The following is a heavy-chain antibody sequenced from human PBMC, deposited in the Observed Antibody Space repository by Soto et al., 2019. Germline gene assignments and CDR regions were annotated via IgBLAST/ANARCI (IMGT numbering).Heavy chain of an antibody. Sequence: EVQLVESGGGLVQPGGSLRLSCAASGFTFSSYWMSWVRQAPGKGLEWVANIKQDGSEKYYVDSVKGRFTISRDNAKNSLYLHMNSLRAEDTAVYYCARSSSGSYYRGRKGYYFDYWGQGTLVTVSS. V-gene: IGHV3-7*01. CDR1: GFTFSSYW. J-gene: IGHJ4*02. CDR2: IKQDGSEK. CDR3: ARSSSGSYYRGRKGYYFDY. D-gene: IGHD3-10*01.